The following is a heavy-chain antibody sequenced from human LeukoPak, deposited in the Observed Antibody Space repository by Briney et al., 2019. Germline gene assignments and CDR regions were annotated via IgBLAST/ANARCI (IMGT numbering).Heavy chain of an antibody. CDR3: ARGTMVRGVIPYYYYGMDV. Sequence: SETLSLTCTVSGGSISSYYWSWIRQPPGKGLEWIGYIYYSGSTNYNPSLKSRVTISVDTSKNQFSLKLSSATAADTAVYYCARGTMVRGVIPYYYYGMDVWGQGTTVTVSS. CDR2: IYYSGST. V-gene: IGHV4-59*01. D-gene: IGHD3-10*01. J-gene: IGHJ6*02. CDR1: GGSISSYY.